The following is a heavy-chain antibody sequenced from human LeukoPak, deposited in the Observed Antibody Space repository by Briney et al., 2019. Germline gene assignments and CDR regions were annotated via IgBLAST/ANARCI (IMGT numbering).Heavy chain of an antibody. CDR2: ISSSSSYI. V-gene: IGHV3-21*01. CDR3: ARDPSLWGAVAGVYYFDS. Sequence: GGSLRLSCAASGFTFSSYSMNWVRQAPGKGLEWVSSISSSSSYIYYADSVKGRFTISRDNAKNSLYLQMNSLRAEDTAVYYCARDPSLWGAVAGVYYFDSWGQGTLVTVSS. D-gene: IGHD6-19*01. CDR1: GFTFSSYS. J-gene: IGHJ4*02.